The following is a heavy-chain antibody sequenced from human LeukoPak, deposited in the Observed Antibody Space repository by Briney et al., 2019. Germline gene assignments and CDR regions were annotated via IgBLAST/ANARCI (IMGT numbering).Heavy chain of an antibody. CDR1: GGTFSSYA. CDR2: IIPIFGTA. CDR3: ASVNWNYGNNFDY. D-gene: IGHD1-7*01. Sequence: SVKVSCKASGGTFSSYAISWVRQAPGQGLEWMGGIIPIFGTANYAQKFQGRVTITTDESTSTAYMELSSLRSEDTAVYYCASVNWNYGNNFDYWGQGTLVTVSS. J-gene: IGHJ4*02. V-gene: IGHV1-69*05.